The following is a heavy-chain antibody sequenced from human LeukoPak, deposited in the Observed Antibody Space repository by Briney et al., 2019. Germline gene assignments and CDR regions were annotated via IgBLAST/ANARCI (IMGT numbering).Heavy chain of an antibody. V-gene: IGHV4-59*01. J-gene: IGHJ3*02. D-gene: IGHD6-13*01. CDR1: GGSISSYY. CDR3: ARVSPAVGAFDI. CDR2: FYYSGSS. Sequence: PSETLSLTCTVSGGSISSYYWSWIRQPPGKGLEWIGYFYYSGSSNYNPSLKSRVTISGDTSKNQFSLKLYPVTPADTAIYYCARVSPAVGAFDIWGRGTMVTVSS.